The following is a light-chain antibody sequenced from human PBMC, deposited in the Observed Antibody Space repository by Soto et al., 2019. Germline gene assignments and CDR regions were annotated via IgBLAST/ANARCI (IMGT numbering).Light chain of an antibody. J-gene: IGLJ2*01. CDR3: SARDDSLSGVV. CDR2: RSD. Sequence: QSVLTQPPSTSGTPGQRVTISCSGSSSNIGSNHVYWYQQFPGMAPKLLMYRSDQRPTGVPDRFSGSKSGTSASLAISGLRSDDEADYYCSARDDSLSGVVFGGSTQLTVL. CDR1: SSNIGSNH. V-gene: IGLV1-47*01.